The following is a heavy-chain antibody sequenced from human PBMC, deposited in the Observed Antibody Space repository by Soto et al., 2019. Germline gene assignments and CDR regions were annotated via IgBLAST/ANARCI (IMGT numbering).Heavy chain of an antibody. J-gene: IGHJ6*04. Sequence: EVQVVESGGGLVQPGGSLRLSCAASGFTVSSYYMNWVRQAPGKGLERVSVLYTGGSTYYADSVNGRFTISRHNSENTLYLQMNSLRFEDTAVYYCARGDLTHVWGKGTTVTVSS. CDR2: LYTGGST. CDR3: ARGDLTHV. CDR1: GFTVSSYY. V-gene: IGHV3-53*04.